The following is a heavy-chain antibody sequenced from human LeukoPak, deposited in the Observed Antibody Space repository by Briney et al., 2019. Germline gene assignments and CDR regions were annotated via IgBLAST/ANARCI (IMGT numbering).Heavy chain of an antibody. Sequence: GGSLRLSCAASGFTFSSYAMHWVRQAPGNGLEWVAVISYDGSNKYYADSVKGRFTISRDNSKNTLYLQMNSLRAEDTAVYYCARDTMTSLLSSYYYYGMDVWGQGTTVTVSS. D-gene: IGHD2-8*01. CDR3: ARDTMTSLLSSYYYYGMDV. V-gene: IGHV3-30-3*01. CDR2: ISYDGSNK. CDR1: GFTFSSYA. J-gene: IGHJ6*02.